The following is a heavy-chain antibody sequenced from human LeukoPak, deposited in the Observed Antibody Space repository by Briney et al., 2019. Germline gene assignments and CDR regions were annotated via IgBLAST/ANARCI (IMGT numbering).Heavy chain of an antibody. CDR1: GFTFSSYA. D-gene: IGHD6-13*01. CDR3: ARDRKLVNAAAGIPWFDP. Sequence: GGSLRLSCAASGFTFSSYAMHWVRQAPGKGLEWVAVISYDGSNKYYADSVKGRFTISRDNSKNTLYLQMNSLRAEDTAVYYCARDRKLVNAAAGIPWFDPWGQGTLVTVSS. J-gene: IGHJ5*02. CDR2: ISYDGSNK. V-gene: IGHV3-30*01.